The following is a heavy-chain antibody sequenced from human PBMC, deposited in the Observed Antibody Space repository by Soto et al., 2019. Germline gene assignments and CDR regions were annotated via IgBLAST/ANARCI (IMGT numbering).Heavy chain of an antibody. D-gene: IGHD6-19*01. CDR3: VKDGYSSGWYPTPYFHF. Sequence: QVQLVESGGGVVQPGRSLRLSCAASGFTFSSYGMHWVRQAPGKGLEWVALISLDGNRENYAASVKGRFIISRDNSKDTLYLQMNSLRAEDTAVYFCVKDGYSSGWYPTPYFHFWGQGSLVAVSS. CDR2: ISLDGNRE. CDR1: GFTFSSYG. V-gene: IGHV3-30*18. J-gene: IGHJ4*02.